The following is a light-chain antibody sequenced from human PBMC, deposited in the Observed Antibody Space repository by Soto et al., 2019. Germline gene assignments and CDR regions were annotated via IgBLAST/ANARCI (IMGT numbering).Light chain of an antibody. Sequence: EVELTQSPGTLSLSPGERATLSCRASQSIGSSYLAWYQQKPGQAPRLLIYGASSRATGIPDRFSGGGSGTDFSLTISRLDPEDFAVYYCQQYSSSPITFGQGTRLEIK. V-gene: IGKV3-20*01. CDR1: QSIGSSY. CDR2: GAS. J-gene: IGKJ5*01. CDR3: QQYSSSPIT.